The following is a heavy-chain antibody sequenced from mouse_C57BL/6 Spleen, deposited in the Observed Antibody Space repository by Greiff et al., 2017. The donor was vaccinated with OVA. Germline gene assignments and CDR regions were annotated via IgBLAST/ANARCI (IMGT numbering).Heavy chain of an antibody. CDR3: ARSGDGYYLDY. CDR2: IDPSDSYT. V-gene: IGHV1-59*01. D-gene: IGHD2-3*01. Sequence: VQLQQPGAELVRPGTSVKLSCKASGYTFTSYWMHWVKQRPGQGLEWIGVIDPSDSYTNYNQKFKGKATLTVDTSSSTAYMQLSSLTSEDSVVYYCARSGDGYYLDYWGQGTTLTVSS. J-gene: IGHJ2*01. CDR1: GYTFTSYW.